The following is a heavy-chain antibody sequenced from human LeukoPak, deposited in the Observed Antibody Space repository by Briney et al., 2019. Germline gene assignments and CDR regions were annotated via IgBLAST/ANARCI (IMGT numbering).Heavy chain of an antibody. CDR2: IYSGGST. Sequence: PGGSLRLSCAASGFTVSSNYMSWVRQAPGKGLEWVSIIYSGGSTYYADSAKGRFTISRDNSKNTLYLQMNSLRVEDTAVYYCARASLGIAAAGTLAFDIWGQGIMVTVSS. CDR3: ARASLGIAAAGTLAFDI. D-gene: IGHD6-13*01. CDR1: GFTVSSNY. J-gene: IGHJ3*02. V-gene: IGHV3-53*01.